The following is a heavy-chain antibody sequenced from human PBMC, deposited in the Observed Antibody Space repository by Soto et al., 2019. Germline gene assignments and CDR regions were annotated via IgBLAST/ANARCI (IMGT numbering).Heavy chain of an antibody. Sequence: ASVKVSCKASGGTFSSYAISWVRQAPGQGLEWMGGIIPIFGTANYAQKFQGRVTITADESTSTAYMELSSLRSEDTAVYYCARVRDYYDSSGYYSADYWGQGTLVTVSS. V-gene: IGHV1-69*13. CDR1: GGTFSSYA. CDR2: IIPIFGTA. D-gene: IGHD3-22*01. CDR3: ARVRDYYDSSGYYSADY. J-gene: IGHJ4*02.